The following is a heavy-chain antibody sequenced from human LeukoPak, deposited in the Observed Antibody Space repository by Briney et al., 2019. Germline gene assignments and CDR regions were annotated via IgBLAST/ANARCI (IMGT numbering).Heavy chain of an antibody. Sequence: PGGSLRLSRAASGFIFSNYGMHWVRQARGKGLEWVSFIGNDGSNEHYADSVKGRFTISRDNSKNTLYLQMNSLRGEDAAVYYCAKDPRTSVYSDGSFDYWGQGTLVTVSS. CDR2: IGNDGSNE. CDR3: AKDPRTSVYSDGSFDY. J-gene: IGHJ4*02. CDR1: GFIFSNYG. D-gene: IGHD3-10*01. V-gene: IGHV3-30*02.